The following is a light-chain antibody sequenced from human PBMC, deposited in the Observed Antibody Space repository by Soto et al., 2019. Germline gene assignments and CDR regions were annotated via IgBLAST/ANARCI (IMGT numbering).Light chain of an antibody. CDR1: SSDIGAYDY. V-gene: IGLV2-14*01. CDR3: FSFTTTCTHV. CDR2: EVN. J-gene: IGLJ1*01. Sequence: SLLTKPASVSGSPGQSITISCTGTSSDIGAYDYVSWFQQHPGKAPKLMLSEVNNRPSGVSNRFSGSKSGNTAYLTISGLQVQDEAEYFCFSFTTTCTHVFGTGTKVTVL.